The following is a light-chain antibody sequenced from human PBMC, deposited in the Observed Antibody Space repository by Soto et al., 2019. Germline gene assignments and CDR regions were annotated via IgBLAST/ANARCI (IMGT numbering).Light chain of an antibody. CDR1: SSNIGAGYD. CDR2: DNT. Sequence: QSVLTQPPSVSGAPGQRVTISCTGSSSNIGAGYDLHWYQQLPGTAPKLLIYDNTNRPSGVPDRFSGSKSGTSASLAIAGLQAEDEADYYCKSYDSSLRAYVFGTGTKVTVL. J-gene: IGLJ1*01. CDR3: KSYDSSLRAYV. V-gene: IGLV1-40*01.